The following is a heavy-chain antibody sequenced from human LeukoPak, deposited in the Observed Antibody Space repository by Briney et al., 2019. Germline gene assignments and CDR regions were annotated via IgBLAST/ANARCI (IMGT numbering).Heavy chain of an antibody. J-gene: IGHJ4*02. D-gene: IGHD5-18*01. CDR2: ISSSRSYI. Sequence: PGGSLRPPFEAPGWPFSSYSMNWVRPAPGKGLEWVSSISSSRSYIYYADSVKGRFTISRDNAKNSLYLQMTSLRAEDTAVYYCARDSIYSYGPNTFDYWGQGTLVTVSS. V-gene: IGHV3-21*01. CDR1: GWPFSSYS. CDR3: ARDSIYSYGPNTFDY.